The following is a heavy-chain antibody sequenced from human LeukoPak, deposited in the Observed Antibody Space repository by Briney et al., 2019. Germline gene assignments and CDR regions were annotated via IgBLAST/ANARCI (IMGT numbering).Heavy chain of an antibody. V-gene: IGHV3-23*01. D-gene: IGHD1-26*01. J-gene: IGHJ2*01. Sequence: GSLRLSCAASGFTFSRYVMSWVRQAPGKGLEWVSSISDSGGETHYAESVKGRFTISRDNSKNTLYLQMNSLRAEDTAVYYCAKNLLGSESFSWYFDLWGRGTLVTVSS. CDR3: AKNLLGSESFSWYFDL. CDR1: GFTFSRYV. CDR2: ISDSGGET.